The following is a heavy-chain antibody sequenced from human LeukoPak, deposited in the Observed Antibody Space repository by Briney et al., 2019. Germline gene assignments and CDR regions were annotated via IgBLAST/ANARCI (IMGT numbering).Heavy chain of an antibody. CDR1: GYTLTELS. V-gene: IGHV1-24*01. CDR2: YDPEDGQT. CDR3: ATETYCGGDCYSDY. D-gene: IGHD2-21*02. Sequence: GASVKVSCKVSGYTLTELSIHWVRQTPGKGLEWMGGYDPEDGQTVYAEKFQGRVTMTEDTSTDTAYMELSSLRSEDTAVYYCATETYCGGDCYSDYWGQGTLVTVSS. J-gene: IGHJ4*02.